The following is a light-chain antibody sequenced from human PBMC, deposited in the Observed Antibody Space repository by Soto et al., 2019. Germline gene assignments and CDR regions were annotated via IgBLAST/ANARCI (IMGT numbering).Light chain of an antibody. CDR1: QSITNN. V-gene: IGKV3-15*01. J-gene: IGKJ2*01. Sequence: EIVMTQSPATLSVSPGERATLSCRASQSITNNLAWYQQKPGQAPRLIIYGASTRATAIPARFSGSGFGTEFTLTISSLQSEDCAVYYCQQYNDWPPSTFGQGTKVEI. CDR3: QQYNDWPPST. CDR2: GAS.